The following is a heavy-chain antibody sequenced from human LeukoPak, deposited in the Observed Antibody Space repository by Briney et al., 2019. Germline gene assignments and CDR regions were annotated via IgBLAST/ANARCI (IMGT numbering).Heavy chain of an antibody. CDR3: ARLYCSGGSCYPDY. Sequence: ASVKVSCKASGYTFTNYGISWVRQAPGQGLEWMGWISAYNGHTNYAQTLQDRLTMTTDTSTTTGYMELRSLRSNDTAIYYCARLYCSGGSCYPDYWGQGTLVTVSS. D-gene: IGHD2-15*01. CDR1: GYTFTNYG. CDR2: ISAYNGHT. V-gene: IGHV1-18*01. J-gene: IGHJ4*02.